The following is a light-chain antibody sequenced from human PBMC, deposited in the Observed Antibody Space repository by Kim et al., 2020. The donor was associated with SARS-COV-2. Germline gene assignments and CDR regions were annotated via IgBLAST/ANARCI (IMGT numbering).Light chain of an antibody. V-gene: IGLV3-1*01. J-gene: IGLJ2*01. CDR1: KLGDKY. CDR2: QDS. CDR3: QAWDSSTVV. Sequence: SYELTQPPSVSVSPGQTARITCSGDKLGDKYACWYQQKPGQSPVLVIYQDSKRPSGIPERFSGSNSRNTATLTISGTQAMDEADYYCQAWDSSTVVFGGGTKLTVL.